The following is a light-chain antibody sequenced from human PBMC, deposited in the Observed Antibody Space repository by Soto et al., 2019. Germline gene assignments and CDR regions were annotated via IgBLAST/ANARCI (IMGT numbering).Light chain of an antibody. J-gene: IGLJ1*01. CDR1: SSDVGSYNY. CDR2: EVS. Sequence: QSALTQPASVSGSPGQSITISCTGTSSDVGSYNYVSWYQQHPVKAPKLMIYEVSDRPSGISSRFSGSKSGNTASLTISGLQTEDEADYYCSSYTSSSTLFGTGTKVTV. CDR3: SSYTSSSTL. V-gene: IGLV2-14*01.